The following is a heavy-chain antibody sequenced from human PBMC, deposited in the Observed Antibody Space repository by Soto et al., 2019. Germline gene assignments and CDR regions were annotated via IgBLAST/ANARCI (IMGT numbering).Heavy chain of an antibody. V-gene: IGHV3-23*01. CDR2: ISGSSGRT. CDR1: GVTFSSYA. J-gene: IGHJ5*02. CDR3: AKERVRGVRNWFDH. D-gene: IGHD3-10*01. Sequence: EVQLLESGGGVIQPGGSLRLSCEASGVTFSSYAMSWVRQAPGQGLEWVAAISGSSGRTYYADSVKGRFTISRDYSKNTLYLQMNRLRAEDTAVYYGAKERVRGVRNWFDHWGQGTLVTVSS.